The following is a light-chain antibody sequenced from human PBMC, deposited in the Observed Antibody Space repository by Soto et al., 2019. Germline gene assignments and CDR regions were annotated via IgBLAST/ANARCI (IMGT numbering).Light chain of an antibody. Sequence: QSVLTQPASVSGSPGQSIAISCTGTSSDVGGYKYVSWYQQYPGKAHKLMIYDVSNRPSGVPDRFSGSKSGNTASLTISGLQSEDEADYYCSSYTSYTSYVFGTGTKLTVL. CDR2: DVS. V-gene: IGLV2-14*01. J-gene: IGLJ1*01. CDR3: SSYTSYTSYV. CDR1: SSDVGGYKY.